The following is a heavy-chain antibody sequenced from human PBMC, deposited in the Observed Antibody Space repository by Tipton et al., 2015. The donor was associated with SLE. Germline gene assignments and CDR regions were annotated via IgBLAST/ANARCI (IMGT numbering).Heavy chain of an antibody. CDR1: GGSISSSSYY. Sequence: LRLSCTVSGGSISSSSYYWGWIRQPPGKGLEWIGSIYYSGSTYYNPSLKSRVTISVDTSKNQFSLKLSSVTAADTAVYYCATLLIAAAGKGSDAFDIWGQGTMVTVP. CDR3: ATLLIAAAGKGSDAFDI. J-gene: IGHJ3*02. D-gene: IGHD6-13*01. CDR2: IYYSGST. V-gene: IGHV4-39*01.